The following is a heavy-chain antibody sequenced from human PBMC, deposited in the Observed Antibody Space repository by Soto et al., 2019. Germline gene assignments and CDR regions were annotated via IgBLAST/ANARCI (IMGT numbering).Heavy chain of an antibody. J-gene: IGHJ4*02. Sequence: GGSLRLSCAASGFTFSSYAMHWVRQAPGKGLEWVAVISYDGSNKYYADSVKGRFTISRDNSKNTLYLQMNSLRAEYTAVYYCASHKRDYILTGYWYWGQGTLVTVSS. CDR1: GFTFSSYA. CDR3: ASHKRDYILTGYWY. D-gene: IGHD3-9*01. V-gene: IGHV3-30-3*01. CDR2: ISYDGSNK.